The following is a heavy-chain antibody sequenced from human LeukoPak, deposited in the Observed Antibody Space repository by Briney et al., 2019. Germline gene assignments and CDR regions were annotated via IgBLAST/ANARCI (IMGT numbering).Heavy chain of an antibody. CDR3: ARKAYSSGWYGY. Sequence: PSETLSLTCALYVGSFSGYYWSWIRHPPGKGLEWSGEIYHSGSTNYDPSLKSQVTISVDTSKNQFSLKLSSVTAADTAVYYCARKAYSSGWYGYWGQGTLVTVSS. V-gene: IGHV4-34*01. J-gene: IGHJ4*02. D-gene: IGHD6-19*01. CDR2: IYHSGST. CDR1: VGSFSGYY.